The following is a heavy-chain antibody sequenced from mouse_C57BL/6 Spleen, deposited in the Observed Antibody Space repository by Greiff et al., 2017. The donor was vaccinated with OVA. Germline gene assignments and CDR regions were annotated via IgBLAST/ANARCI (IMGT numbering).Heavy chain of an antibody. D-gene: IGHD1-1*01. Sequence: QVQLQQPGTELVKPGASVKLSCKASGYTFTSYWMHWVKQRPGQGLEWIGNINPSNGGTNYNEKFKSKATLTVDKSSSTAYMQLSSLTSEDSAVDYCARADLLRRPYYFDDWGQGTTRTVAS. CDR3: ARADLLRRPYYFDD. CDR2: INPSNGGT. J-gene: IGHJ2*01. V-gene: IGHV1-53*01. CDR1: GYTFTSYW.